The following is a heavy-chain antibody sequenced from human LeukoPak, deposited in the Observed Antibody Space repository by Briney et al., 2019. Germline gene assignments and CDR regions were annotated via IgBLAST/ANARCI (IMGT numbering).Heavy chain of an antibody. CDR3: ARVPGGWFDP. V-gene: IGHV4-59*01. J-gene: IGHJ5*02. CDR2: IYYSGST. Sequence: PSETLSLTCTVSGGSISSYYWGWIRQPPEKGLEWIGYIYYSGSTNYNPSLKSRVTISVDTSKNQFSLKLSSVTAADTAVYYCARVPGGWFDPWGQGTLVTVSS. CDR1: GGSISSYY. D-gene: IGHD1-26*01.